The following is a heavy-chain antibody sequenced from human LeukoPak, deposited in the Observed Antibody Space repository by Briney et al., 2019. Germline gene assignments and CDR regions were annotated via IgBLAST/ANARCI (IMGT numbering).Heavy chain of an antibody. CDR2: IYYSGST. CDR1: GGSISSGSYY. J-gene: IGHJ4*02. Sequence: SETLSLTCTVSGGSISSGSYYWGWIRQPPGKGLEWIGSIYYSGSTYYNPSLKSRVTISVDTSKNQFSLKLSSVTAADTAVYYCARLYYYGSGSYPPPFDYWGQGTLVTVSS. V-gene: IGHV4-39*01. D-gene: IGHD3-10*01. CDR3: ARLYYYGSGSYPPPFDY.